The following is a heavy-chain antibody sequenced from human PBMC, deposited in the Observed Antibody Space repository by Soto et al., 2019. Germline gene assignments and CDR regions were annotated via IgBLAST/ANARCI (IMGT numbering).Heavy chain of an antibody. V-gene: IGHV3-33*01. CDR3: ARDRHYYDSSGYSRHDAFDI. CDR1: GFTFSSYG. CDR2: IWYDGSNK. Sequence: QVQLVESGGGVVQPGRSLRLSCAASGFTFSSYGMHWVRQAPGKGLEWVAVIWYDGSNKYYADSVKGRFTISRDNSKNTLYLQMNSLRAEDTAVYYCARDRHYYDSSGYSRHDAFDIWGQGTMVTVSS. J-gene: IGHJ3*02. D-gene: IGHD3-22*01.